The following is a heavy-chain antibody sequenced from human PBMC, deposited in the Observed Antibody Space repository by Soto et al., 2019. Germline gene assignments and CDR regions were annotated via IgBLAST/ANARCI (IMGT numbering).Heavy chain of an antibody. CDR2: IKSKTDGGTT. D-gene: IGHD2-15*01. CDR1: GVSFSYVW. J-gene: IGHJ4*02. Sequence: EVQLVESGGGLVKPGGSLRLSCAASGVSFSYVWMNWVRQAPGKGLEWVGRIKSKTDGGTTVYAAPVKGRFTISRDDSTNTLYLQMNSLQTEDTAVYYCSTGRDDLLYWGQGTLVTVSS. CDR3: STGRDDLLY. V-gene: IGHV3-15*07.